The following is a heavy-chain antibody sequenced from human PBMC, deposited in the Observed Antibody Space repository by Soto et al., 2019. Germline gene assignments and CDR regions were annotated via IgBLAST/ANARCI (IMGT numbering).Heavy chain of an antibody. V-gene: IGHV4-31*03. CDR3: ARTFCSGGSCYPHFDY. Sequence: QVQLQESGPGLVKPSQTLSLTCTVSGGSISSSGYYWSWIRQHPGKGLEWIGYIYYSGTTYHNPSLKSRRTISLATSKNQFSLKLSSVTAADTAVYYCARTFCSGGSCYPHFDYWGQGTLVTVSS. J-gene: IGHJ4*02. CDR2: IYYSGTT. CDR1: GGSISSSGYY. D-gene: IGHD2-15*01.